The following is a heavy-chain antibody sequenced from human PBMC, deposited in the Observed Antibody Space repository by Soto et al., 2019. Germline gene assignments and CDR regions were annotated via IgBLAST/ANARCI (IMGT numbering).Heavy chain of an antibody. Sequence: QVQLQESGPGLVKPSGTLSLTCAVSGGSISSSYWWCWVRPPPGKGLEWMWQIYHSGSTSYNPSLNSRVPKSLDKSKNQFSLKRSSVTAADTALYYCARSDTSMADYWGQGTLVTVSS. D-gene: IGHD5-18*01. CDR3: ARSDTSMADY. V-gene: IGHV4-4*02. CDR1: GGSISSSYW. J-gene: IGHJ4*02. CDR2: IYHSGST.